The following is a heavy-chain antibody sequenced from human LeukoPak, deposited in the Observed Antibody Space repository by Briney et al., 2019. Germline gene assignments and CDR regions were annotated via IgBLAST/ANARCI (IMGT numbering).Heavy chain of an antibody. Sequence: SETLSLTCSVSGGSVSSGDYYWNWIRQPPGKGLEWVGCIYYSGSTNYNPSLKSRLSISVDRSKNQFSLKLKSVTAADTAVYYCARDNSALDYWGQGTLVTVSP. V-gene: IGHV4-61*08. CDR1: GGSVSSGDYY. CDR2: IYYSGST. J-gene: IGHJ4*02. D-gene: IGHD2-21*01. CDR3: ARDNSALDY.